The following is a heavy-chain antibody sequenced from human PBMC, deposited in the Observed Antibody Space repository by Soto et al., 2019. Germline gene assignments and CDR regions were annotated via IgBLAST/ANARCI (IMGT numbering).Heavy chain of an antibody. CDR3: AREYYYTPTWIDY. Sequence: GASVKVSCKTSGFPFTSYPFSFVRQAPGQGLEWLAWVHPYEGTTKVAHQFRDRLTVTTDTSAATVFMELTRLTSDDTAGYFCAREYYYTPTWIDYWGQGTLVTVSS. CDR1: GFPFTSYP. D-gene: IGHD1-26*01. J-gene: IGHJ4*02. V-gene: IGHV1-18*04. CDR2: VHPYEGTT.